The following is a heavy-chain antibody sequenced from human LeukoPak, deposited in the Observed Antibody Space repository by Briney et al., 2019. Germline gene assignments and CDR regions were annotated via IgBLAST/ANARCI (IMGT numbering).Heavy chain of an antibody. D-gene: IGHD2/OR15-2a*01. CDR1: GFTFNSYW. CDR2: IKQDGSEK. J-gene: IGHJ4*02. V-gene: IGHV3-7*04. Sequence: GGSLRLSCAASGFTFNSYWMSWVRQAPGKRPEWVANIKQDGSEKYYVDSVKGRFTISRDNAKNSLYLQMNSLRAEDTAVYYCARQNKSASFDYWGQGTLVTVSS. CDR3: ARQNKSASFDY.